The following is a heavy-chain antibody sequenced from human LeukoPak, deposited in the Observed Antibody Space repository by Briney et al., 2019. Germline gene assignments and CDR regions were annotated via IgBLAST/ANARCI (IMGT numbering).Heavy chain of an antibody. CDR2: INPNSGAT. CDR3: ARVSWPYNWNYVWFDP. Sequence: ASVKVSCKASGYTFTAYYIHWVRQAPGQGLEWMGWINPNSGATNHAQNFQARVAMTRDTSISTAYMELSRLRSDDTAVYYCARVSWPYNWNYVWFDPWGQGTLVTVSS. V-gene: IGHV1-2*02. D-gene: IGHD1-7*01. J-gene: IGHJ5*02. CDR1: GYTFTAYY.